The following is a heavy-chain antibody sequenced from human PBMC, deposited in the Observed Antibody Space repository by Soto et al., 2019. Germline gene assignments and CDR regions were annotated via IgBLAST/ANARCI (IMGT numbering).Heavy chain of an antibody. D-gene: IGHD3-10*01. Sequence: KPSETLSLTCTVSTDSSSFTNSYWGWIRQPPGKGLQWIGSSSYNGGTFYNPSLKGRVVISFDTSKEQSSLQVTSVTAADTAVYFCARHRIEVVWRGFDFWGQGSPVTVSS. J-gene: IGHJ4*02. CDR1: TDSSSFTNSY. CDR2: SSYNGGT. CDR3: ARHRIEVVWRGFDF. V-gene: IGHV4-39*01.